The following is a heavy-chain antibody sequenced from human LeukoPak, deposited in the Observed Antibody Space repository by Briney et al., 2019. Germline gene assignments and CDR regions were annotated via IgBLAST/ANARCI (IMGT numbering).Heavy chain of an antibody. V-gene: IGHV3-48*04. J-gene: IGHJ4*02. CDR3: ARDFRSLVL. CDR2: ISRGGSTT. CDR1: GFTFSDYG. D-gene: IGHD3-10*01. Sequence: PGGSLRLSCAAAGFTFSDYGMNWVRQAPGKGLEWVSYISRGGSTTYYTDSVKGRFTISRDNAMNSLYLQMNSLRAEDTAVYFCARDFRSLVLWGQGTLVTVSS.